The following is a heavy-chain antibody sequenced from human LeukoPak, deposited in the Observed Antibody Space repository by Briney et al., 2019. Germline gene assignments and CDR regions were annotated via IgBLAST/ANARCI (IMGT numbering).Heavy chain of an antibody. CDR3: AKTDY. V-gene: IGHV3-9*01. J-gene: IGHJ4*02. CDR2: ISWNSGSI. CDR1: GFTFDDYA. Sequence: GGSLRLSCAASGFTFDDYAMHWVRQAPGKGLEWVSGISWNSGSIGYADSVKGRFTISRDNAKNSLYLQMNSLRAEDTALYYCAKTDYWGQGTLATVSS.